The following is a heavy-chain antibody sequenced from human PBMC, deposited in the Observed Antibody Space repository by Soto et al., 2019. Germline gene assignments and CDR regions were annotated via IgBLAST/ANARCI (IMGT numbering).Heavy chain of an antibody. Sequence: GGSLRLSCAAFGFDFSNYAMHWVRQAPGKGLQWVSSITSNGGSTYYADSVKGRFTTSRDNSKNTLYLQMNSLRADDTAVFYCANDFPSYTTSPFCLDAWGQGTLVTVSS. J-gene: IGHJ5*02. CDR3: ANDFPSYTTSPFCLDA. D-gene: IGHD2-2*02. CDR1: GFDFSNYA. V-gene: IGHV3-23*05. CDR2: ITSNGGST.